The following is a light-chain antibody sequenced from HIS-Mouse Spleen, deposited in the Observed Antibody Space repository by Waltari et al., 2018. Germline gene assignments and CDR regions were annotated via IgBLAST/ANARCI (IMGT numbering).Light chain of an antibody. Sequence: SSELTQDPAVSVALGQTVRITCQGDSLRSYYASWYQQKQGQAPVIVTYGKNNRPSGVPDRCSGSKSGNTSSLTVSGLQAEDEADYYCSSYAGSNNLVFGGGTKLTVL. CDR1: SLRSYY. CDR2: GKN. J-gene: IGLJ2*01. CDR3: SSYAGSNNLV. V-gene: IGLV3-19*01.